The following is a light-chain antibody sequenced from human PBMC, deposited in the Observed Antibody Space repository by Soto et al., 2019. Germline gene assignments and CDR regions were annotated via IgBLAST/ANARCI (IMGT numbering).Light chain of an antibody. J-gene: IGKJ3*01. CDR3: QQYGSSPPFT. CDR1: QSVSSSY. V-gene: IGKV3-20*01. CDR2: DAS. Sequence: EIVLTQSPDTLSLSPGERATISCRASQSVSSSYLAWYQQKPGQAPRLLMYDASNRATGIPDRFSGSGSGTDFTLTISRLEPEDFAVYYCQQYGSSPPFTFGPGTKVDIK.